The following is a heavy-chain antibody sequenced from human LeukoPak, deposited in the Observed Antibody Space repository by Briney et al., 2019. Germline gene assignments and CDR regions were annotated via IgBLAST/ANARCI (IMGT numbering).Heavy chain of an antibody. V-gene: IGHV1-8*01. CDR1: GYTFTSYD. CDR3: ARGPPNWGYDY. D-gene: IGHD7-27*01. J-gene: IGHJ4*02. Sequence: VGSVKVSCKASGYTFTSYDFNWVRQATGQRPEWMGWMSPNSGDTGYAQKFQDRVTMTRNTSISIAYMELSSLRSDDTAVYYCARGPPNWGYDYWGPGTLVTVSS. CDR2: MSPNSGDT.